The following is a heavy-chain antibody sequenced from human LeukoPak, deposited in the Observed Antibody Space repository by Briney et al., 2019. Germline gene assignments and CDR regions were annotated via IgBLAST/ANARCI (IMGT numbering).Heavy chain of an antibody. CDR2: IYYSGST. CDR1: GGSISSYY. Sequence: PSETLSLTCTVSGGSISSYYWSWIRQPPGMGLEWIGYIYYSGSTNYNPSLKSRVTISVDTSKNQFSLKLSSVTAADTAVYYCAREQGDGYNRRYDYWGQGTLVTVSS. D-gene: IGHD5-24*01. CDR3: AREQGDGYNRRYDY. V-gene: IGHV4-59*01. J-gene: IGHJ4*02.